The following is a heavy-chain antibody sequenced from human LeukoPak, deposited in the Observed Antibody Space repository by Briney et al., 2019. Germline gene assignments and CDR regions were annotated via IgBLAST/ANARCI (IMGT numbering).Heavy chain of an antibody. J-gene: IGHJ4*02. CDR1: GFAFSSYW. CDR2: IKHDGNEK. CDR3: VKGGWIHILDS. D-gene: IGHD5-18*01. V-gene: IGHV3-7*01. Sequence: GGSLRLSCTASGFAFSSYWMTWVRQAPGKGLEWVANIKHDGNEKYYVDSVVGRLTISRDNAKNSLFLQMNNVRVEDMAVYYCVKGGWIHILDSWGQGTPVTVSS.